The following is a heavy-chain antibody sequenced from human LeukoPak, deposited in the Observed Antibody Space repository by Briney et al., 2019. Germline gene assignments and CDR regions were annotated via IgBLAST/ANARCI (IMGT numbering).Heavy chain of an antibody. V-gene: IGHV3-48*03. D-gene: IGHD4-11*01. CDR3: ARGVQLATVTTFYYYYYMDV. Sequence: PGGSLRLSCAASGFTFSTYEINWVRQAPGKGLEWLSHISTSGSSIHYADSVKGRFTISRDNAKNSLYLQMNSLRVEDTAVYYCARGVQLATVTTFYYYYYMDVWGKGTTVTVSS. J-gene: IGHJ6*03. CDR1: GFTFSTYE. CDR2: ISTSGSSI.